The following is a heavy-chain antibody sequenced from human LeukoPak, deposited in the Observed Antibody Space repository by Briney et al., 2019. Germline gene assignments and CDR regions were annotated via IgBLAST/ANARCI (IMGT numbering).Heavy chain of an antibody. CDR2: ISWNGKTI. J-gene: IGHJ4*02. Sequence: GGSLRLSCVAAGFTFPDIALHWVRQPPGKGLEWVSIISWNGKTIAYADSVKGRFTISRDNAKNFLYLQMNSVRPDYTAAYYGVKYVLCVEVLDGGFFAYWGQGVRVTVSS. V-gene: IGHV3-9*01. CDR3: VKYVLCVEVLDGGFFAY. D-gene: IGHD2-21*01. CDR1: GFTFPDIA.